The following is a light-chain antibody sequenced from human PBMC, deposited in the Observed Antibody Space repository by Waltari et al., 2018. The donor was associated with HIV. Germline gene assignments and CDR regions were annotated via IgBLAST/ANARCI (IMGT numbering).Light chain of an antibody. CDR2: GND. CDR3: AAWDDSLNGM. J-gene: IGLJ3*02. CDR1: STNIGSNI. Sequence: QSVLTQPPSVSGTPGQNVTISCSGSSTNIGSNIVNWYQQVPEAAPKLLIYGNDQRPSGVPDRFSVSKSGTSASLAISGLQSAEEADYYCAAWDDSLNGMFGGGTKLTV. V-gene: IGLV1-44*01.